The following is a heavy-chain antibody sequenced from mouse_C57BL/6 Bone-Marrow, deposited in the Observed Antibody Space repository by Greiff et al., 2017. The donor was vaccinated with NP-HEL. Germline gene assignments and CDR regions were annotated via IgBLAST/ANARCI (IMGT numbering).Heavy chain of an antibody. CDR3: ARDLLWLRRKSWFAY. CDR2: ISDGGSYT. J-gene: IGHJ3*01. Sequence: EVKMMESGGGLVKPGGSLKLSCAASGFTFSSYAMSWVRQTPEKRLEWVATISDGGSYTYYPDNVKGRFTISRDNAKNNLYLQMSHLKSEDTAMYYCARDLLWLRRKSWFAYWGQGTLVTVSA. V-gene: IGHV5-4*01. D-gene: IGHD2-9*01. CDR1: GFTFSSYA.